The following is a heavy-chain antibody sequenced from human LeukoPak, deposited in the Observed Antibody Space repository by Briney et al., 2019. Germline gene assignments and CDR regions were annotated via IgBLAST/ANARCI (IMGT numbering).Heavy chain of an antibody. Sequence: GGSLRLSCAASGFTFSDYYMSWIRQAPGKGLEWVSYISSSGSTIYYADSVKGRFTISRDNAKNSPYLQMNSLRAEDTAVYYCAGYGYCSSTSCYMPYWGQGTLVTVSS. CDR2: ISSSGSTI. CDR3: AGYGYCSSTSCYMPY. D-gene: IGHD2-2*02. J-gene: IGHJ4*02. V-gene: IGHV3-11*04. CDR1: GFTFSDYY.